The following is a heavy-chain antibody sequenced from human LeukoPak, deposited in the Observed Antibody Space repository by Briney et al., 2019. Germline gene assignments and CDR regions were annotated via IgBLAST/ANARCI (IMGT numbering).Heavy chain of an antibody. Sequence: GGSLRLSCAASGFTFSSYAMSWVRQAPGKGLEWVSAISGSGGSTYYVDSVKGRFTISRDTSKSTLYLQLNSLRAEDTAVYFCAKHLSSVAYLDYWGQGTLVTVSS. D-gene: IGHD6-19*01. CDR1: GFTFSSYA. CDR3: AKHLSSVAYLDY. CDR2: ISGSGGST. J-gene: IGHJ4*02. V-gene: IGHV3-23*01.